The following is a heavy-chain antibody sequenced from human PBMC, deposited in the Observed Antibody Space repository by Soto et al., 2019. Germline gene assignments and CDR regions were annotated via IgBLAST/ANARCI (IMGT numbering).Heavy chain of an antibody. D-gene: IGHD5-18*01. CDR2: IIPMFGTA. V-gene: IGHV1-69*12. Sequence: QVQLVQSGAEVKKPESSVKVSCKAPGGTFSTYAISWVRQAPGQGLEWMGGIIPMFGTANYALRFQDRVTSTADESTNTVYMELSILRSEDTAVYFCASGIQLWLRRINNGYSGWGQGTLVTVSS. CDR1: GGTFSTYA. J-gene: IGHJ4*02. CDR3: ASGIQLWLRRINNGYSG.